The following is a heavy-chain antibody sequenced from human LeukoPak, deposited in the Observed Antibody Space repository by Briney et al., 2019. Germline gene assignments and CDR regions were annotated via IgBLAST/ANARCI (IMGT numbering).Heavy chain of an antibody. J-gene: IGHJ4*02. CDR1: GFTFSSYG. Sequence: GGSLRLSSAASGFTFSSYGMHWVRQAPGKGLEWVAVISYDGSNKYYADSVKGRFTISRDNSKNTLYLQMNSLRAEDTAVYYCAKDLGVVVVAATFDYWGQGTLVTVSS. V-gene: IGHV3-30*18. D-gene: IGHD2-15*01. CDR3: AKDLGVVVVAATFDY. CDR2: ISYDGSNK.